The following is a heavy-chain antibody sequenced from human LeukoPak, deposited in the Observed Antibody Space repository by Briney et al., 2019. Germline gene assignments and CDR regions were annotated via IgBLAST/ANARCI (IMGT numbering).Heavy chain of an antibody. Sequence: GGSLRLSCAASGFTFSSYEMNWVRQAPGKGLEWVSYISSSGSTIYYADSVKGRFTISRDNAKNSLYLQMNSLRAEDTAVYYCARDSPGYYGMDVWGQGTTVTVSS. CDR1: GFTFSSYE. J-gene: IGHJ6*02. CDR3: ARDSPGYYGMDV. CDR2: ISSSGSTI. V-gene: IGHV3-48*03.